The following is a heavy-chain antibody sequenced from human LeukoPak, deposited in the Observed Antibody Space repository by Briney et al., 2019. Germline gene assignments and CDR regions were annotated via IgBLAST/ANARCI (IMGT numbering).Heavy chain of an antibody. Sequence: GGSLRLSCVASKITFSTYAMSWVRQAPGKGLEWVSGIGGSGVHTYYAASVKGRFTISRDNSKRTLNLQMNSLRAEDTAIYYCAKAIDTGGYNFERGAVYWGQGTLVTVSS. J-gene: IGHJ4*02. V-gene: IGHV3-23*01. CDR3: AKAIDTGGYNFERGAVY. D-gene: IGHD3-22*01. CDR1: KITFSTYA. CDR2: IGGSGVHT.